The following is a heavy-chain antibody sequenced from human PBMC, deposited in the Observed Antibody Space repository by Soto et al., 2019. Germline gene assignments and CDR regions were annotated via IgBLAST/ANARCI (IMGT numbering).Heavy chain of an antibody. CDR2: IKQDGSEK. CDR1: GFTFSSYW. V-gene: IGHV3-7*03. Sequence: EVQLVESGGGLVQPGGSLRLSCAASGFTFSSYWMSWVRQAPGKGLEWVANIKQDGSEKYYVDSVKGRFTISRDNDKNSLYLQMTSLRAEDTAVYYCARDYYDYVWGSYRYGRVALDYFDYWGQGTLVTVSS. J-gene: IGHJ4*02. CDR3: ARDYYDYVWGSYRYGRVALDYFDY. D-gene: IGHD3-16*02.